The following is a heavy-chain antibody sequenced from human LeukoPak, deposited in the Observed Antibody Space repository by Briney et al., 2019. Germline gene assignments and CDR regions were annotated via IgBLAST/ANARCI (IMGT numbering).Heavy chain of an antibody. CDR1: GFTFSTYW. CDR3: ARSIYGSGSFYAFDI. V-gene: IGHV3-74*01. CDR2: INSDGSSP. Sequence: SGGSLRLSCAASGFTFSTYWMHWVRQAPGKGLVWVSCINSDGSSPSYADSVKGRFTISRDNSKNTLYLQMNSLRVEDTAVYYCARSIYGSGSFYAFDIWGQGTMVTVSS. J-gene: IGHJ3*02. D-gene: IGHD3-10*01.